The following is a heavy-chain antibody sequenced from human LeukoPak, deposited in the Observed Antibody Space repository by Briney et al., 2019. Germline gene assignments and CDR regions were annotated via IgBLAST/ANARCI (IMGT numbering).Heavy chain of an antibody. CDR3: ARAVYRSGGYYFDY. J-gene: IGHJ4*02. V-gene: IGHV3-30*04. CDR1: GFTFSSYA. CDR2: ISYDGSDK. D-gene: IGHD6-19*01. Sequence: GRSLRLSCAASGFTFSSYAMQWVRQAPGKGLEWVAVISYDGSDKNYADSVKGGFTISRDNSKHTLYLQMNSLRAEDTAVYYCARAVYRSGGYYFDYWGQGTLVIVSS.